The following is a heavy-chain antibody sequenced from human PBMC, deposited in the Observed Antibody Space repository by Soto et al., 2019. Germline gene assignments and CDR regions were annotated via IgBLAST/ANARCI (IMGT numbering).Heavy chain of an antibody. CDR1: GGSISSSNW. CDR3: ARAPYSRSWYWFDP. V-gene: IGHV4-4*02. CDR2: IYHSGST. D-gene: IGHD6-13*01. Sequence: QVQLQESGPGLVKPSGTLSLTCAVSGGSISSSNWWRWGRQPPGKGLVWIGEIYHSGSTNYNPSRKSRVTRSVDKAKNQFYLKLRSVTAADTAVYYCARAPYSRSWYWFDPWGQGNLVTVSS. J-gene: IGHJ5*02.